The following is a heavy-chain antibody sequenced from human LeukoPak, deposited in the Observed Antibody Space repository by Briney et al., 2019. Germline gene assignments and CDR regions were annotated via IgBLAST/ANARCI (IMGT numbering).Heavy chain of an antibody. Sequence: SVTLSCSASGFPFNSYAMHWVRQAPGKELEWVAVISYDGSNKYYADSVKGRFTISRDNSKNTLYLQMNSLRAEDTAVYYCARTEGYGDADFDYWGKGTLVTVSS. CDR1: GFPFNSYA. V-gene: IGHV3-30*01. CDR2: ISYDGSNK. D-gene: IGHD4-17*01. CDR3: ARTEGYGDADFDY. J-gene: IGHJ4*02.